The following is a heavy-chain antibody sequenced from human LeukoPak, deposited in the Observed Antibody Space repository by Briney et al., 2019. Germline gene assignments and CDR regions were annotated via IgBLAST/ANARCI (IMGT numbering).Heavy chain of an antibody. CDR3: ARGPPTVVTPYWYFDL. CDR2: IYYSGSA. CDR1: GGSTSSYY. V-gene: IGHV4-59*01. Sequence: SETLSLTCTVAGGSTSSYYWTWIRQPPGRGLEWIGYIYYSGSAIYNPSLKSRVTISVDTSKNQFSLKLSSVTAADTAIYYCARGPPTVVTPYWYFDLWGRGTLVTVSS. D-gene: IGHD4-23*01. J-gene: IGHJ2*01.